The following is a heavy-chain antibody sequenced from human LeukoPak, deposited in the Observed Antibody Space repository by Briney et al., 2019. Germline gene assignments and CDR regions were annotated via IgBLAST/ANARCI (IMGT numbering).Heavy chain of an antibody. D-gene: IGHD3-10*01. CDR2: IYYRGST. Sequence: PSETLSLTCTVSGGSISNSSFYWGWIRQPPGKGLEWIGNIYYRGSTYYNSSLKSRVSISVDTSKNYFSLKVSSVTAADTAVYYCARLFLRFGEFSFDYWGQGTLVTVSS. CDR3: ARLFLRFGEFSFDY. J-gene: IGHJ4*02. CDR1: GGSISNSSFY. V-gene: IGHV4-39*02.